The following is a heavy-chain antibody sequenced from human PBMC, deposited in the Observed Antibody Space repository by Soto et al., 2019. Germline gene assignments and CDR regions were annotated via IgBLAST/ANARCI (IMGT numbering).Heavy chain of an antibody. CDR1: SGSISSGGYY. CDR2: IYYSGST. V-gene: IGHV4-31*03. CDR3: ARDAYCSSTSCANWFDT. J-gene: IGHJ5*02. D-gene: IGHD2-2*01. Sequence: PSDTLSLTCTLCSGSISSGGYYWIFIRHDPWKGLEWIGYIYYSGSTYYNPSLKSRVTISVDTSKNQFSLKLSSVTAADTAVYYCARDAYCSSTSCANWFDTWGQGTLVTVSS.